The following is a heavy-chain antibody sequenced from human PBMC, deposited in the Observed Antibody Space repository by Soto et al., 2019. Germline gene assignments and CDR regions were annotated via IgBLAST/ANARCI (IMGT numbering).Heavy chain of an antibody. J-gene: IGHJ4*02. CDR2: IWYGGSNK. CDR3: ASDFHGYYFDY. V-gene: IGHV3-33*01. CDR1: GFTFSSYG. D-gene: IGHD6-25*01. Sequence: QVQLVESGGGVVQPGRSLRLSCAASGFTFSSYGMHWVRQAPGKGLEWVAVIWYGGSNKYYADSVKGRFTISRDNSQNTLYLQMNSLRADDTAVYYCASDFHGYYFDYWGQGPLVTVAS.